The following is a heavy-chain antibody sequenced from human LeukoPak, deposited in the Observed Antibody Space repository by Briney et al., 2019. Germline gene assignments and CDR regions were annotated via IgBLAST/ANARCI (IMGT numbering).Heavy chain of an antibody. CDR2: LSGGGGIT. Sequence: GGSLRLSCAASGFTLTSHGPGWVRQSPGRGLHWVSALSGGGGITNYADSVKGRFTISRDNSKNMLYLQMSGLRAEDTAVYYCARTLTGTPRNFDYWGQGTLVTVSS. D-gene: IGHD7-27*01. CDR1: GFTLTSHG. J-gene: IGHJ4*02. V-gene: IGHV3-23*01. CDR3: ARTLTGTPRNFDY.